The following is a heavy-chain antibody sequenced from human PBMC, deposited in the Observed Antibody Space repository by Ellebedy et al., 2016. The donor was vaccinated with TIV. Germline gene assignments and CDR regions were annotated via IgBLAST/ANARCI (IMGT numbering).Heavy chain of an antibody. V-gene: IGHV1-8*01. J-gene: IGHJ5*02. CDR1: GYTFTNYD. CDR3: TRGGTKGGYTWIDP. Sequence: AASVKVSCKASGYTFTNYDIHWVRQASGQGLEWMGWVNPKTGDTDYAQKFRGRVTLTRSTPINMASLDLTSLRVEDTSVYYCTRGGTKGGYTWIDPWGQGTLVIVSS. CDR2: VNPKTGDT. D-gene: IGHD6-19*01.